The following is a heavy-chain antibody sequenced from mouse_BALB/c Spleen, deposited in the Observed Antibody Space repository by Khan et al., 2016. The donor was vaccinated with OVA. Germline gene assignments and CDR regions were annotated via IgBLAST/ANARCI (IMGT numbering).Heavy chain of an antibody. Sequence: QVQLKQSGPGLVQPSQSLSITCTVSGFSLTSYGVHWVRQSPGKGLEWLGVIWSGGSTDYNAAFISRLSISKDNSKSQVFFNMNSLQANDTAIYYCARYYRYDGGFYYAMDYWGQGTSVTVSS. CDR2: IWSGGST. CDR1: GFSLTSYG. CDR3: ARYYRYDGGFYYAMDY. J-gene: IGHJ4*01. V-gene: IGHV2-2*02. D-gene: IGHD2-14*01.